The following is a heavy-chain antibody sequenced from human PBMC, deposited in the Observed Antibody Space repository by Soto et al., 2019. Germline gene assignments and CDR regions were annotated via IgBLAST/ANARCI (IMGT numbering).Heavy chain of an antibody. CDR2: MNPNSGNT. CDR1: GYTFTSYD. V-gene: IGHV1-8*01. J-gene: IGHJ6*03. Sequence: QVQLVQSGAEVKKPGASVKVSCKASGYTFTSYDINWVRQATGQGLEWMGWMNPNSGNTGYAQKLQGGVTMTRNTSISTAYLELGSLRSEETAVHYCARLELYYYGSGSYYKPYYYYMDVWGKGTTVTVSS. D-gene: IGHD3-10*01. CDR3: ARLELYYYGSGSYYKPYYYYMDV.